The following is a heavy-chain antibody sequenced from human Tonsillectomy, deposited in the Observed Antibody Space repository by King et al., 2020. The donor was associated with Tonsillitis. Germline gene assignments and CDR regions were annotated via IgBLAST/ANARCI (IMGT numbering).Heavy chain of an antibody. CDR1: GGIFSSYA. CDR3: ASGGRLGYYDCSGYPFDY. J-gene: IGHJ4*02. CDR2: IIPIFGTA. D-gene: IGHD3-22*01. V-gene: IGHV1-69*01. Sequence: QLVQSGAEVKKPGSSVKVSCKASGGIFSSYAVSWVRQAPGQGLDWMGGIIPIFGTASYAQKFQGRVTITADESTSTAYMELSRLRSEDTAVYYCASGGRLGYYDCSGYPFDYWGQGTLVTVSS.